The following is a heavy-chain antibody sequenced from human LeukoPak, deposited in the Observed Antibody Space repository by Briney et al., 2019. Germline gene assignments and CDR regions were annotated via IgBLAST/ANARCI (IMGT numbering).Heavy chain of an antibody. CDR2: IYYSGST. J-gene: IGHJ4*02. V-gene: IGHV4-39*01. D-gene: IGHD3/OR15-3a*01. Sequence: SETLSLTCTVSGGSISSSNYYWGWIRQPPGKGLEWIGSIYYSGSTYYNPSLKSRVTISVDTSKNQFSLRLTSVTAADTAVYYCARQTGSGLFILPGGQGTLVTVSS. CDR1: GGSISSSNYY. CDR3: ARQTGSGLFILP.